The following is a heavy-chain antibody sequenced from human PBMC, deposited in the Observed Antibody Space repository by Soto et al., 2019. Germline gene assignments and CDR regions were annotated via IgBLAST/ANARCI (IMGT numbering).Heavy chain of an antibody. Sequence: QITLKESGPTLVKPTQTLTLTCTFSGFSLSTSGVGVGWIRQPPGKALEWLALIYWDDDKRYSPSLKSRLTITKDTSKNQVVLTMTNMDPVDAATYYCAHRLGGIGVAGTFDYWGQGTLVTVSS. CDR2: IYWDDDK. CDR1: GFSLSTSGVG. CDR3: AHRLGGIGVAGTFDY. D-gene: IGHD6-19*01. J-gene: IGHJ4*02. V-gene: IGHV2-5*02.